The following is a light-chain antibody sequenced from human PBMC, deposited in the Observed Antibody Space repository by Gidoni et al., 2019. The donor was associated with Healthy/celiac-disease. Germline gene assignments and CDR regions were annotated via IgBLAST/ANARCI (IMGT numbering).Light chain of an antibody. CDR2: DAS. Sequence: DIQMTQPPSSLSASVGDRVTITCQASQDISNYLNWYQQKPGKAPKLLIYDASNLETGVPSRFSGSGSGTDFTFTISSLQPEDIATYYCQQYDNLPITFXQXTRLEIK. CDR3: QQYDNLPIT. CDR1: QDISNY. V-gene: IGKV1-33*01. J-gene: IGKJ5*01.